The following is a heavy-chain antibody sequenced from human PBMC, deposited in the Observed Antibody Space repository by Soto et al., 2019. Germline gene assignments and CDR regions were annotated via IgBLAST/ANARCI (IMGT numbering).Heavy chain of an antibody. V-gene: IGHV2-5*02. Sequence: QITLKESGPTLVRPTQTLTLTCAFSGFSLSTSGVGVGWIRQPPGKALEWLAVIYWDDSKHYSPSLRSRLTITKDTSKNQVALTMTNMDPMETGTYYCAHKGPEDWPLDYWGQGTLVTVSS. CDR2: IYWDDSK. CDR1: GFSLSTSGVG. J-gene: IGHJ4*02. CDR3: AHKGPEDWPLDY. D-gene: IGHD3-9*01.